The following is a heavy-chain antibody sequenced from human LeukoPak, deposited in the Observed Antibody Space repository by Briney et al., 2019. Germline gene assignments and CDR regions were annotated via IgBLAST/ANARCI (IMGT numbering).Heavy chain of an antibody. V-gene: IGHV3-21*01. Sequence: GGSLRLSCAASGFTFSSYSMNWVRQAPGKGLEWVSSISSSSSYIYYADSVKGRFTISRDNAKNSLYLQMNSLRAEDTAVYCCARVLGGYSYGYLGYYFDYWGQGTLVTVSS. D-gene: IGHD5-18*01. CDR2: ISSSSSYI. J-gene: IGHJ4*02. CDR3: ARVLGGYSYGYLGYYFDY. CDR1: GFTFSSYS.